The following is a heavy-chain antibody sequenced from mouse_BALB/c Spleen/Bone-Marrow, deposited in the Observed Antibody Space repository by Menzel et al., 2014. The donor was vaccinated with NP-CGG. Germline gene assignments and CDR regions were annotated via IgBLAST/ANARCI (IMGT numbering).Heavy chain of an antibody. CDR3: SRDYRYDTWFSY. CDR2: ISYSGFT. V-gene: IGHV3-2*02. CDR1: GYSITSDYA. Sequence: EVQLQESGPGLVKPSQSLSLTCTVTGYSITSDYAWNWIRQFPGNKLEWMGYISYSGFTNYNPSLKSRISITRDTSKNQFFLQLNSVTTEDTATYYCSRDYRYDTWFSYWGQGTLVTVSA. J-gene: IGHJ3*01. D-gene: IGHD2-14*01.